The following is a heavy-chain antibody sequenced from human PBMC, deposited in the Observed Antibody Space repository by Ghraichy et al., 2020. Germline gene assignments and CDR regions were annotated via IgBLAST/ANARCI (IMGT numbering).Heavy chain of an antibody. CDR2: IKQDGSEK. CDR1: GFTFSSYW. V-gene: IGHV3-7*01. CDR3: ARDPRWTVAGTGAYFDY. J-gene: IGHJ4*02. D-gene: IGHD6-19*01. Sequence: GESLNISCAASGFTFSSYWMSWVRQAPGKGLEWVANIKQDGSEKYYVDSVKGRFTISRDNAKNSLYLQMNSLRAEDTAVYYCARDPRWTVAGTGAYFDYWCQGTLVTVSS.